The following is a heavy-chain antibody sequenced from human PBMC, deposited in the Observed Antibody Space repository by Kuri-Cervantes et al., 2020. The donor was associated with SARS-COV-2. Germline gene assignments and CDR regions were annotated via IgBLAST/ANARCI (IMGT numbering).Heavy chain of an antibody. CDR1: GGAFNSHA. D-gene: IGHD2-2*02. Sequence: SVKVSCKASGGAFNSHAISWVRQAPGQGLEWMGRVIPIFGTGDNAQKFQGRITITADTSTRTAYMELSSLTSEDTAVYYCARDSEYCGSTTCYIEQWGQGTLVTDSS. CDR2: VIPIFGTG. CDR3: ARDSEYCGSTTCYIEQ. J-gene: IGHJ4*02. V-gene: IGHV1-69*06.